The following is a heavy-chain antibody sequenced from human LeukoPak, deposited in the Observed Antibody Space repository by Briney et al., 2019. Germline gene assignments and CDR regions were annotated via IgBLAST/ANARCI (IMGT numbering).Heavy chain of an antibody. CDR2: IYHSGST. J-gene: IGHJ6*03. Sequence: SETLSLTCTVSGYSISSGYYWGWIRQPPGKGLEWIGSIYHSGSTYYNPSLKSRVTISVDTSKNQFSLKLSSVTAADTAVYYCARNSIAAAGTFFRYYYYYMDVWGKGTSVTVSS. CDR3: ARNSIAAAGTFFRYYYYYMDV. V-gene: IGHV4-38-2*02. CDR1: GYSISSGYY. D-gene: IGHD6-13*01.